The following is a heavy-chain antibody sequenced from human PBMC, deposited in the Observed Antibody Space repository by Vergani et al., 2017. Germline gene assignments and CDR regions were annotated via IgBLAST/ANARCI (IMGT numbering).Heavy chain of an antibody. Sequence: QVQLQQWGAGLLKPSETLSLTCAVYGGSFSGYYWSWIRQPPGKGLEWIGEINHSGSTNYNPSLKSRVTMSVDTSKNQFSLKLSSVTAADTAVYYCARGYGDYDTFDYWGQGTLVTVSS. CDR2: INHSGST. J-gene: IGHJ4*02. CDR1: GGSFSGYY. CDR3: ARGYGDYDTFDY. V-gene: IGHV4-34*01. D-gene: IGHD4-17*01.